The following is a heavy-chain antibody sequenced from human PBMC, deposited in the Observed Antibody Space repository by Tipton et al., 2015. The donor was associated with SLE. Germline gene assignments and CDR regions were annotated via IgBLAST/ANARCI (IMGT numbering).Heavy chain of an antibody. CDR2: INTDGDIT. J-gene: IGHJ4*02. V-gene: IGHV3-74*01. CDR3: ARGSSSIDY. Sequence: SLRLSCAASGFTFTDYWMHWVRQAPGKGLVWVSRINTDGDITNYADSVRGRLTISRDNAKNTLYLQMSSLRADDTAVYYCARGSSSIDYWGQGTLVTVSS. D-gene: IGHD2-2*01. CDR1: GFTFTDYW.